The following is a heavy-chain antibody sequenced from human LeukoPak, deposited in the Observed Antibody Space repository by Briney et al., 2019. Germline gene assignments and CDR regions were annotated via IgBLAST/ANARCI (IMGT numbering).Heavy chain of an antibody. CDR1: GGSFSGYY. Sequence: SETLSLTCAVYGGSFSGYYWSWIRQPPGKGLEWIGEINHSGSTNYNPSLKSRVTISVDTSKNQFSLKLSSVTAADTAVYYCARRETMGYYGSGSFDYWGQGTLVTVSS. D-gene: IGHD3-10*01. CDR3: ARRETMGYYGSGSFDY. V-gene: IGHV4-34*01. J-gene: IGHJ4*02. CDR2: INHSGST.